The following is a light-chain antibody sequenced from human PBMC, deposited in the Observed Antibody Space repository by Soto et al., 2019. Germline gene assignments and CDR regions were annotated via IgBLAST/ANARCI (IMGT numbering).Light chain of an antibody. CDR2: LNSDGSH. J-gene: IGLJ2*01. CDR3: QTWGTGNVV. V-gene: IGLV4-69*01. CDR1: SGHSSYA. Sequence: QSVLPQSPSASASLGASVKLTCTLSSGHSSYAIAWHQLQPEKGPRDLMKLNSDGSHSKGDGIPDRFSGSSSGAERYLTISSLQSEDEADYYCQTWGTGNVVFGGGTKLTVL.